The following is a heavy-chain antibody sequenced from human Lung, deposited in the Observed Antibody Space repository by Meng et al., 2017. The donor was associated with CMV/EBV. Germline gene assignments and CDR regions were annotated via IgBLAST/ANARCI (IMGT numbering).Heavy chain of an antibody. D-gene: IGHD3-3*01. V-gene: IGHV3-30*02. CDR1: GFTFSSYG. Sequence: GGSLRLSXAASGFTFSSYGMHWVRQAPGKGLEWVAFIRYDGSNKYYADSVKGRFTISRDNSKNTLYLQMNSLRAEDTAVYYCAKDLGRDAYYDFWGGPSPPSFDYWGQGTLVTVSS. CDR2: IRYDGSNK. CDR3: AKDLGRDAYYDFWGGPSPPSFDY. J-gene: IGHJ4*02.